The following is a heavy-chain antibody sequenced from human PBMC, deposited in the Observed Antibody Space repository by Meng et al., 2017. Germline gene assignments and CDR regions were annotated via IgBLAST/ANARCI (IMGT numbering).Heavy chain of an antibody. CDR3: AGGGSYFYWYFDL. CDR2: ISYDGSNK. Sequence: GESLKISCAASGFTFSSYATHWVRQAPGKGLEWVAVISYDGSNKYYADSVKGRFTISRDNSKNTLYLQMNSLRAEDTAVYYCAGGGSYFYWYFDLWGRGTLVTVSS. V-gene: IGHV3-30*04. CDR1: GFTFSSYA. D-gene: IGHD1-26*01. J-gene: IGHJ2*01.